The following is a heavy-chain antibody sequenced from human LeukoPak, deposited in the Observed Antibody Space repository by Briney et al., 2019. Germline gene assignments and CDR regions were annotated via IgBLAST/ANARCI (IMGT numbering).Heavy chain of an antibody. J-gene: IGHJ4*02. CDR3: AKDVYYYDSSGYPH. CDR2: ISYDGNNK. CDR1: GFTFSSYD. V-gene: IGHV3-30*18. D-gene: IGHD3-22*01. Sequence: PGGSLRLSCAASGFTFSSYDMHWVRQAPGKGLEWVAVISYDGNNKYCADSVKGRFTISRDNSKNTLDLQMNSLRTEDTAVYYCAKDVYYYDSSGYPHWGQGTLVTVSS.